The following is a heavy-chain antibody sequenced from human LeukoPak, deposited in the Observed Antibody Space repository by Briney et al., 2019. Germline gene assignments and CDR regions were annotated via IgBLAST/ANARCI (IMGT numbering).Heavy chain of an antibody. CDR2: IYYTGST. D-gene: IGHD3-22*01. CDR3: ARGGDSSGYEGRFDP. J-gene: IGHJ5*02. CDR1: AGSISSSSYS. Sequence: SETLSLTCTVSAGSISSSSYSWSWIRQPPGKGLDWIAYIYYTGSTYYNPSLKSRVTISLDTSKNQFSLKLTSVTAADTAVYYCARGGDSSGYEGRFDPWGQGTLVTVSS. V-gene: IGHV4-30-4*07.